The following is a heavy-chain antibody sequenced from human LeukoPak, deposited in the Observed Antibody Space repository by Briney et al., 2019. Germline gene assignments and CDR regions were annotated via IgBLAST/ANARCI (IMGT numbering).Heavy chain of an antibody. Sequence: GGSLRLSCAASGFTFSDFAMTWVRQAPGKGLEWVSTLLRRGGRAYYADSVKGRFTISRDDSKDKLYLQMNSLRAEDTAMYYCAKDRLASGYSGFDFWGQGTRVTVSS. D-gene: IGHD3-22*01. CDR1: GFTFSDFA. V-gene: IGHV3-23*01. J-gene: IGHJ4*02. CDR2: LLRRGGRA. CDR3: AKDRLASGYSGFDF.